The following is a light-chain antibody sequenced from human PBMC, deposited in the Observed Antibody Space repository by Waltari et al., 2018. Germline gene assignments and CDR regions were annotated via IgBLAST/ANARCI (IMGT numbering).Light chain of an antibody. V-gene: IGLV4-69*01. CDR3: QTWGTGIT. CDR2: VNNDGSH. J-gene: IGLJ2*01. CDR1: SGHSSYS. Sequence: QVVLTQSPSASASLGASVKLTCTLSSGHSSYSIAWHQQHPEKGPRSLMKVNNDGSHTKGDGIPDRFSGSNSGAGRYLTISSLQSEDEADYYCQTWGTGITFGGGTKLTVL.